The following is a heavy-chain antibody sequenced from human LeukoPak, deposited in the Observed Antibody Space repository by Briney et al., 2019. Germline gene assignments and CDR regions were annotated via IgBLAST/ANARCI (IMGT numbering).Heavy chain of an antibody. D-gene: IGHD5-24*01. CDR2: ISGSGGST. Sequence: QPGGSLRLSCAASGFTFSSYAMSWVRQAPGKGLEWVSAISGSGGSTYYADSVKGRFTISRDNSKNTLYLQMNSLRAEDTAVYYCAKDGGRDGYRNGYFDYWGQGTLVIVSS. CDR3: AKDGGRDGYRNGYFDY. J-gene: IGHJ4*02. V-gene: IGHV3-23*01. CDR1: GFTFSSYA.